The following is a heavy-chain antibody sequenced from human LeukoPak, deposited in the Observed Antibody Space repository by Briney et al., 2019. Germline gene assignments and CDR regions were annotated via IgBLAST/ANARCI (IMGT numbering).Heavy chain of an antibody. CDR3: ARHSGSRRFDP. CDR1: GDSISSYY. J-gene: IGHJ5*02. V-gene: IGHV4-59*08. CDR2: IYHDGST. Sequence: SETLSLTCTVSGDSISSYYWSWIRQSPGKGLEWIGYIYHDGSTSYNPSLRSRVTISLDTSKNQFSLRLTSVTAADTAVYHCARHSGSRRFDPWGQGSLVTVSS. D-gene: IGHD1-26*01.